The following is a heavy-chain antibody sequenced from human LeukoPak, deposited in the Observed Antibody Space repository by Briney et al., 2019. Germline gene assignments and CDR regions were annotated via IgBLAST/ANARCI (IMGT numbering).Heavy chain of an antibody. D-gene: IGHD3-22*01. CDR2: ISSSSSYI. J-gene: IGHJ3*02. CDR3: ASPHYDSSGDHDAFDI. CDR1: GFTFSSYS. Sequence: GGSLRLSCAASGFTFSSYSMNWVRQAPGKGLEWVSSISSSSSYIYYADSVKGRFTISRDNAKNTLYLQMNSLRAEDTAVYYCASPHYDSSGDHDAFDIWGQGTMVTVSS. V-gene: IGHV3-21*01.